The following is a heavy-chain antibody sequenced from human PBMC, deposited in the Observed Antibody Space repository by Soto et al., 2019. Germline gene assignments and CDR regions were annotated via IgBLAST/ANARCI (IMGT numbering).Heavy chain of an antibody. Sequence: SETLSLTCTVSGGSISSSSYYWGWIRQPPGKGLEWIGSIYYSGSTYYNPSLKSRVTISVDTSKNQFSLKLSSVTAADTAVYYWARHERALYNWFDPWGQGTLVTVSS. J-gene: IGHJ5*02. V-gene: IGHV4-39*01. CDR3: ARHERALYNWFDP. CDR2: IYYSGST. CDR1: GGSISSSSYY.